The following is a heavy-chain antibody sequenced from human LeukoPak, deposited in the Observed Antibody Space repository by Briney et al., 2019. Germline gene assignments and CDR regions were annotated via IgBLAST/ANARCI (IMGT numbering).Heavy chain of an antibody. CDR3: ARRYCSGGSCYRGYYYTDV. D-gene: IGHD2-15*01. J-gene: IGHJ6*03. CDR1: GYTFTSYY. CDR2: INPSGGST. V-gene: IGHV1-46*01. Sequence: ASVKVSCKASGYTFTSYYMHWVRQAPGQGLEWMGIINPSGGSTSYAQKFQGRVTMTRDMSTSTVYMKLSSLRSEDTAVYYCARRYCSGGSCYRGYYYTDVWGKGTTVTVSS.